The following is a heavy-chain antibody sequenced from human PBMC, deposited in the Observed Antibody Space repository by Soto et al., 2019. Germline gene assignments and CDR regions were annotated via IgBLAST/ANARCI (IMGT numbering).Heavy chain of an antibody. CDR3: ASPRYCSSTSCYAIDY. V-gene: IGHV4-34*01. CDR1: GGSFSGYY. J-gene: IGHJ4*02. D-gene: IGHD2-2*01. Sequence: PSETLSLTCAVYGGSFSGYYWSWIRQPPGKGLEWIGEINHSGSTNYNPSLKSRVTISVDTSKNQFSLKLSSVTAADTAVYYCASPRYCSSTSCYAIDYWGQGTLVTVSS. CDR2: INHSGST.